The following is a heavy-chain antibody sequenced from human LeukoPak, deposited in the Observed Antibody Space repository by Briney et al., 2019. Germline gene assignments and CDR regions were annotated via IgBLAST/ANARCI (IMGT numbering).Heavy chain of an antibody. V-gene: IGHV4-59*08. Sequence: SETLSLTCTVSGGSISSYYWSWIRQPPGKGLEWIGYIYYSGSTNYNPSLKSRVTISVDTSKNQFSLKLSSVTAADTAVYYCARLPDNWNDGEDYYYYGMDVRGQGTTVTVSS. CDR3: ARLPDNWNDGEDYYYYGMDV. D-gene: IGHD1-20*01. CDR2: IYYSGST. CDR1: GGSISSYY. J-gene: IGHJ6*02.